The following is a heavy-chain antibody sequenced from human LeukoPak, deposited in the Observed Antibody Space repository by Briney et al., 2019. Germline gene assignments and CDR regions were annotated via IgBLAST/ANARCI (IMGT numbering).Heavy chain of an antibody. V-gene: IGHV4-30-2*01. D-gene: IGHD4-23*01. Sequence: PSQTLSLTCAVSGGSISSGGYSWSWIRQPPGKCLGWIGYIYHSGSNYYHPSLKRRVTISVARSKNQFSLKLSTLTAADTAVYFCARDHAVAGHFDYWGQGTLVTLSS. CDR2: IYHSGSN. J-gene: IGHJ4*02. CDR1: GGSISSGGYS. CDR3: ARDHAVAGHFDY.